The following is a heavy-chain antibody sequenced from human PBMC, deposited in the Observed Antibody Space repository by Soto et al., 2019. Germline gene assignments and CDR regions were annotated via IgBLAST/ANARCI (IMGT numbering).Heavy chain of an antibody. CDR1: GGSISSGGYS. CDR3: ARALLAAMVFDY. Sequence: SETLSLTCAVSGGSISSGGYSWSWIRQPPGKGLEWIGYIYHSGSTYYNPSLKSRVTISVDRSKNQFSLKLSSVTAADTAVYYCARALLAAMVFDYWGQGTLVTVSS. V-gene: IGHV4-30-2*01. J-gene: IGHJ4*02. CDR2: IYHSGST. D-gene: IGHD2-2*01.